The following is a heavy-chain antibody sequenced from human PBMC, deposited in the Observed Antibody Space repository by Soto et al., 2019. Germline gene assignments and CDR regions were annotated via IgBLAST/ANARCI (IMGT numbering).Heavy chain of an antibody. J-gene: IGHJ1*01. CDR1: GFTFSSYA. CDR3: AKGVPGIAVAGTGYFQH. CDR2: ISGSVDST. Sequence: EVQLFESGIGLVQPGGSLRLSCAASGFTFSSYAMSCVRQALGKGLEWVSGISGSVDSTYYADSVKSRFTICRDNSQTTLYVRMRSLRAEDTSVYYCAKGVPGIAVAGTGYFQHWCRGSRITVS. V-gene: IGHV3-23*01. D-gene: IGHD6-19*01.